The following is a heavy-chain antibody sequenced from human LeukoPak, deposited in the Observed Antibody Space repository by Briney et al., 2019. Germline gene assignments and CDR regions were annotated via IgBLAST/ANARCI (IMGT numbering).Heavy chain of an antibody. D-gene: IGHD4-17*01. CDR3: ARPYGAAGLD. Sequence: PSETLSLTCTVSGGSISGSSYYWGWIRQPPGKGLEWIGSIYYSGSTYYNPSLKSRVTISVDTSKNQFTLKLSSVTAADTAVYYCARPYGAAGLDWGQGTLVTDSS. CDR2: IYYSGST. J-gene: IGHJ4*02. V-gene: IGHV4-39*01. CDR1: GGSISGSSYY.